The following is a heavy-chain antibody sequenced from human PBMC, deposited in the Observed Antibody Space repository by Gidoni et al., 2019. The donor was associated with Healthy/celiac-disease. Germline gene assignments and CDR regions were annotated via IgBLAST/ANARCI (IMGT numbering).Heavy chain of an antibody. CDR2: INSDGSST. V-gene: IGHV3-74*01. Sequence: EVQLVESGGGLVQPGGSLRLSCAASAFTFSSYWMHWVRQAPGKGLVWVSRINSDGSSTSYADSVKGRFTISRDNAKNTLYLQMNSLRAEDTAVYYCARDRDSSGWYVEDYWGQGTLVTVSS. D-gene: IGHD6-19*01. J-gene: IGHJ4*02. CDR1: AFTFSSYW. CDR3: ARDRDSSGWYVEDY.